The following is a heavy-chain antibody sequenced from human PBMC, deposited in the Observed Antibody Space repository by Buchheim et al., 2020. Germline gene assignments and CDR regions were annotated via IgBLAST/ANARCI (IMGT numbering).Heavy chain of an antibody. CDR3: ARDLYSWSYQGFDY. CDR2: IWYDGSNK. J-gene: IGHJ4*02. Sequence: QVQLVESGGGVVQPGRSLRLSCAASGFTFSSXGMNWVRQAPGKGLEWVAAIWYDGSNKYYADSVKGRFXISRDNSKNTLYLQMNSLRAEDTAVYYCARDLYSWSYQGFDYWGQGTL. CDR1: GFTFSSXG. V-gene: IGHV3-33*01. D-gene: IGHD1-26*01.